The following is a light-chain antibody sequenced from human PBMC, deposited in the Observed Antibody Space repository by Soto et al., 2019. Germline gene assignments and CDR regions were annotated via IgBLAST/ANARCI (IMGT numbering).Light chain of an antibody. CDR1: SSDVGGYNY. CDR3: SSYAGSSNYV. CDR2: GVD. V-gene: IGLV2-8*01. J-gene: IGLJ1*01. Sequence: SALTQPPSASGSPGQSVTISCTGTSSDVGGYNYVSWYQQHPGKAPKLIIYGVDKRPSGVPDRFSGSTSGNTASLTVSGLQADDEADYYCSSYAGSSNYVFGTGTKLTVL.